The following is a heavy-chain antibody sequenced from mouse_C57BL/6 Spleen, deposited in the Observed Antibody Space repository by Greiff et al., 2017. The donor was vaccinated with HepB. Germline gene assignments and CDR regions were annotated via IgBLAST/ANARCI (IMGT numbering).Heavy chain of an antibody. CDR3: ARSPNFYFDY. V-gene: IGHV1-82*01. Sequence: VMLVESGPELVKPGASVKISCKASGYAFSSSWMNWVKQRPGKGLEWIGRIYPGDGDTNYNGKFKGKATLTADKSSSTAYMQLSSLTSEDSAVYFCARSPNFYFDYWGQGTTLTVSS. CDR1: GYAFSSSW. CDR2: IYPGDGDT. J-gene: IGHJ2*01. D-gene: IGHD4-1*02.